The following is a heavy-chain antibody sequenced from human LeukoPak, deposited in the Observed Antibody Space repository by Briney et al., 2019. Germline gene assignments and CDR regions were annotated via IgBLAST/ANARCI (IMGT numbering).Heavy chain of an antibody. CDR1: GYTFTTFY. V-gene: IGHV1-46*01. D-gene: IGHD3-10*01. CDR3: ARSDTIGFDY. Sequence: ASVKVSCKASGYTFTTFYIHWVRQAPGQGLEWMGIINPTGATTRYAQRFQGRVTMTRDMSTSTVYMELNSLRSEDTAVYYCARSDTIGFDYWGQGTLVIASS. CDR2: INPTGATT. J-gene: IGHJ4*02.